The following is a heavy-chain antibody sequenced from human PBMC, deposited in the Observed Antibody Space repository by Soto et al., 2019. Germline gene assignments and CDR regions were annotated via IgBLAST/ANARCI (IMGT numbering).Heavy chain of an antibody. J-gene: IGHJ4*02. CDR1: GFTVGNNY. V-gene: IGHV3-53*01. D-gene: IGHD3-10*01. CDR3: ATDGRGSGSHYNSFGY. Sequence: EVQLVESGGGLIQPGGSLKLSCAASGFTVGNNYMSWVRQAPGKGLEWVSLIYSTGTTKYADSVKGRFTVSRDNAKNTLYLQMTSLRAEDTAVYYCATDGRGSGSHYNSFGYWGQGTLVTVSS. CDR2: IYSTGTT.